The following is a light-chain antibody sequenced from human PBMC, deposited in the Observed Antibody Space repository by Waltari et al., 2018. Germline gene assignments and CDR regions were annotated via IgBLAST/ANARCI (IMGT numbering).Light chain of an antibody. CDR2: DVS. J-gene: IGLJ2*01. Sequence: QSALTQPASLSGSPGQSITISCTGTSSAVGGYNYVSWFQQPPARAPKLIIYDVSKRPSGVSNRFSGSKSGNTASLTISGLQAEDEADYYCSSYTSSSTLLFGGGTKLTVL. V-gene: IGLV2-14*01. CDR1: SSAVGGYNY. CDR3: SSYTSSSTLL.